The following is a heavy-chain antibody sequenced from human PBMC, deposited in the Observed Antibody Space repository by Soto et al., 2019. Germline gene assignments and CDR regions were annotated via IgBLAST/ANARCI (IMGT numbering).Heavy chain of an antibody. Sequence: QIQLVQSGAEVKKPGASVKVSCKASAYTFTSYGISWVRQAPGQGLEWVGWISTYNGKSNYAQKYQGRVTMTTDTSTSTADMELSSLRFDDTAVYYCARIADCSTTSCSFPSRFHVRGYYYYYGLDVWGQGTTVTVSS. CDR3: ARIADCSTTSCSFPSRFHVRGYYYYYGLDV. J-gene: IGHJ6*02. V-gene: IGHV1-18*01. D-gene: IGHD2-2*01. CDR1: AYTFTSYG. CDR2: ISTYNGKS.